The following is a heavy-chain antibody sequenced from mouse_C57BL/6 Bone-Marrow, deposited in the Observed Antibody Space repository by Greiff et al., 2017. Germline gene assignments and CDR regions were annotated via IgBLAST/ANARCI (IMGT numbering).Heavy chain of an antibody. V-gene: IGHV1-47*01. Sequence: VQLVESGAELVKPGASVKMSCKASGYTFTTYPIEWMKQNHGKSLEWIGNFHPYNDDTKYNEKFKGKATLTAEKSSSTVYLELSRLTSDDSAVYYCARGGNYGGYYFDYWGQGTTLTVSS. CDR3: ARGGNYGGYYFDY. CDR2: FHPYNDDT. J-gene: IGHJ2*01. CDR1: GYTFTTYP. D-gene: IGHD2-1*01.